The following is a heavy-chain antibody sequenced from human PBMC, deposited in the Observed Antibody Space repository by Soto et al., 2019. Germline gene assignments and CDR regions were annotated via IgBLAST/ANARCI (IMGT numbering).Heavy chain of an antibody. CDR3: ARDLYSSGWYPGRTFNWFDP. CDR2: INPSGGST. D-gene: IGHD6-19*01. J-gene: IGHJ5*02. V-gene: IGHV1-46*01. CDR1: GYTFTSYY. Sequence: AASVKVSCKASGYTFTSYYMHWVRQAPGQGLEWMGIINPSGGSTSYAQKFQGRVTMTRDTSTSTVYMELSSLRSEDTAVYYCARDLYSSGWYPGRTFNWFDPWGQGTLVTVSS.